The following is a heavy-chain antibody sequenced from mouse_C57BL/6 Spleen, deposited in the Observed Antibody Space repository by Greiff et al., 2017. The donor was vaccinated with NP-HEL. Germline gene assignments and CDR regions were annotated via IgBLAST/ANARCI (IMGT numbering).Heavy chain of an antibody. V-gene: IGHV5-4*01. CDR2: ISDGGSYT. D-gene: IGHD1-1*01. Sequence: DVMLVESGGGLVKPGGSLKLSCAASGFTFSSYAMSWVRQTPEKRLEWVATISDGGSYTYYPVNVKGRFTISSDNAKNNLYLQMSHLKSEDTAMYYCARDYYGSSHDYWGQGTTLTVSA. CDR3: ARDYYGSSHDY. CDR1: GFTFSSYA. J-gene: IGHJ2*01.